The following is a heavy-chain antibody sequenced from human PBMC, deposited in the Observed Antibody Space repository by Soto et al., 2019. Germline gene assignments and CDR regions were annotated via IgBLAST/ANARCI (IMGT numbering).Heavy chain of an antibody. J-gene: IGHJ2*01. V-gene: IGHV4-59*08. CDR2: MYHTGST. CDR3: ARHPDYGDYVTQWYFDL. Sequence: QVQLQESGPGLVKPSETLSLTCTVSGDSTSTYYWSWIRQPPGKGLEWIGYMYHTGSTNYNPSLKSRVTISIDTSKNQLSLKLSSVTAADTAVYYCARHPDYGDYVTQWYFDLWGRGTLVTVSS. D-gene: IGHD4-17*01. CDR1: GDSTSTYY.